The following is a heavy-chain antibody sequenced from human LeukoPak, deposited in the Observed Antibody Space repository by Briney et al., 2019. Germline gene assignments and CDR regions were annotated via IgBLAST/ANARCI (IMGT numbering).Heavy chain of an antibody. CDR3: ARYIVLMVYAKYQNWFDP. CDR2: IYYSGST. J-gene: IGHJ5*02. CDR1: GGSISSSSYY. V-gene: IGHV4-39*01. D-gene: IGHD2-8*01. Sequence: PSETLSLTCTVSGGSISSSSYYWGWIRQPPGKGLEWIGSIYYSGSTYYNPSLKSRVTISVDTSKNQFSLNLSSVTAADTAVYYCARYIVLMVYAKYQNWFDPWGQGTLVTVSS.